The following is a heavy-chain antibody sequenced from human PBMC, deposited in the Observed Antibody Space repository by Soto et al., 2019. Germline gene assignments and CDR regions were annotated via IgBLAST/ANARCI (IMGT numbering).Heavy chain of an antibody. CDR2: INPNSGGT. J-gene: IGHJ4*02. Sequence: QVQLVQSGAEVKKPGASVKVSCKASGYTFTGCYMHWVRQAPGQGLEWMGWINPNSGGTNYAQKFQGWVTMTRDTSISTAYMELSRLRSDDTAVYYCARAQSDIVATLNYWGQGTLVTVSS. CDR3: ARAQSDIVATLNY. V-gene: IGHV1-2*04. CDR1: GYTFTGCY. D-gene: IGHD5-12*01.